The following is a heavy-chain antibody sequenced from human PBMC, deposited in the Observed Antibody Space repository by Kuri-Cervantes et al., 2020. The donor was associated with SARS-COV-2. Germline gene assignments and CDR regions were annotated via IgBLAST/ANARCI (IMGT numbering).Heavy chain of an antibody. Sequence: WGSLRLSCAASGVTFSYYGMHWVRQAHGKGLEWVGFVRRDGSNYYYADSVKGRFTISRDNSKNLLYLERNSLGPEDPAVYYCARVCKAYCGGDCSWYFDLWGRGTLVTVSS. D-gene: IGHD2-21*02. V-gene: IGHV3-30*02. J-gene: IGHJ2*01. CDR2: VRRDGSNY. CDR3: ARVCKAYCGGDCSWYFDL. CDR1: GVTFSYYG.